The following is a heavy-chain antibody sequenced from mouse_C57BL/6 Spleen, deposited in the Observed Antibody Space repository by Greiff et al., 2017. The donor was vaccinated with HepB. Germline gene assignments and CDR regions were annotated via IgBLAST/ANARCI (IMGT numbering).Heavy chain of an antibody. CDR3: ARGDYDGFDY. CDR2: IYPGDGDT. D-gene: IGHD2-4*01. CDR1: GYAFSSSW. V-gene: IGHV1-82*01. J-gene: IGHJ2*01. Sequence: QVQLKESGHELVKPGASVKISCKASGYAFSSSWMNWVKQRPGKGLEWIGRIYPGDGDTNYNGKFKGKATLTADKSSSTAYMQLSSLTSEDSAVYFCARGDYDGFDYWGQGTTLTVSS.